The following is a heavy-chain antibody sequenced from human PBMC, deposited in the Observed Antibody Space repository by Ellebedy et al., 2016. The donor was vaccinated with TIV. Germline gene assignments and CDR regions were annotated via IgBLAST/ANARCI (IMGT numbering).Heavy chain of an antibody. V-gene: IGHV4-59*01. CDR1: GGSISSYY. D-gene: IGHD2-2*01. CDR2: ICYSGST. CDR3: ARVENQLPYYYYYYMDV. J-gene: IGHJ6*03. Sequence: SETLSLTXTVSGGSISSYYWSWIRQPPGKGLEWIGYICYSGSTYYNPSLKSRVTISVDTSKNQFSLKLSSVTAADTAVYYCARVENQLPYYYYYYMDVWGKGTTVTVSS.